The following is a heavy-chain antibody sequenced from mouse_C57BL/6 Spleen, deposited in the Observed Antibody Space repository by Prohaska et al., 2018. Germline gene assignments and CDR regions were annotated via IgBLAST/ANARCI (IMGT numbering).Heavy chain of an antibody. J-gene: IGHJ1*03. D-gene: IGHD2-1*01. Sequence: PGASVKISCKASGYSFTDYNMNWVKQSNGKSLEWIGVINPNYGTTSYNQKFKGKATLTVGQSSSTAYMQLNSLTSEDSAVYYCARALYGNYGYFDVWGTGTTVTVSS. V-gene: IGHV1-39*01. CDR3: ARALYGNYGYFDV. CDR1: GYSFTDYN. CDR2: INPNYGTT.